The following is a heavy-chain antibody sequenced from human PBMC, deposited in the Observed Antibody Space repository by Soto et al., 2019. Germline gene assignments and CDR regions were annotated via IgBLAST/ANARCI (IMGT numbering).Heavy chain of an antibody. CDR3: AKASVGMWSDFDY. J-gene: IGHJ4*02. CDR1: GFTFSSYA. Sequence: DVQLLESGGGLVQPGASLTLSCAASGFTFSSYAMSWVRQAPGKGLEWVSAISGGGGNTYSAESVRGRFTISRDNSKRTVYLQMNSLRAEDTAIYSCAKASVGMWSDFDYWGQGTLVTVSS. CDR2: ISGGGGNT. D-gene: IGHD7-27*01. V-gene: IGHV3-23*01.